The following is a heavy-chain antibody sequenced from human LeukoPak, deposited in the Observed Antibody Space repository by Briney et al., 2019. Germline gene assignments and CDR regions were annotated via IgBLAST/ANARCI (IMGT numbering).Heavy chain of an antibody. J-gene: IGHJ4*02. CDR2: ISYDGSNK. CDR1: GLTFSSYG. V-gene: IGHV3-30*18. Sequence: GGSLRLSCAASGLTFSSYGMHWVRQAPGKGLEWVAVISYDGSNKYYADSVKGRFTISRDNSKNTLYLQMNSLRAEDTAVYYCAKGGSYFDYWGQGTLVTVSS. D-gene: IGHD1-26*01. CDR3: AKGGSYFDY.